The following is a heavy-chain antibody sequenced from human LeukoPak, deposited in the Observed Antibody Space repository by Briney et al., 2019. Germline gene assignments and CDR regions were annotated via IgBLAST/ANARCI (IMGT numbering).Heavy chain of an antibody. CDR1: GFTFSSYA. D-gene: IGHD5-18*01. V-gene: IGHV3-30-3*01. Sequence: GGSLRLPCAASGFTFSSYAMHWVRQAPGKGLEWVAVISYDGSNKYYADSVKGRFTISRDNSKNTLYLQMNSLRAEDTAVYYCARDDAMVPLDYWGQGTLVTVSS. CDR3: ARDDAMVPLDY. J-gene: IGHJ4*02. CDR2: ISYDGSNK.